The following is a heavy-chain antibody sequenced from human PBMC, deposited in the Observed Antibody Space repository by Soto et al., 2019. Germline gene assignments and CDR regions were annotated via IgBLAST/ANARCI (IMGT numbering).Heavy chain of an antibody. J-gene: IGHJ5*02. CDR1: GGSISSGDYY. Sequence: QVQLQESGPGLVKPSQTLSLTCTVSGGSISSGDYYWSWIRQPPGKGLEWIVYIYYSGSTYYNPSLKSRVTISVDTSTNQFSLKLSSVTAADTAVYYCARGNGWDFSKWFDPWGQGTLVTVSS. D-gene: IGHD4-4*01. V-gene: IGHV4-30-4*01. CDR3: ARGNGWDFSKWFDP. CDR2: IYYSGST.